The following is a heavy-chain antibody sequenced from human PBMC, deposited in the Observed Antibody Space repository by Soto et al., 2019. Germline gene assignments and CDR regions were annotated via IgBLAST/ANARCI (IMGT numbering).Heavy chain of an antibody. CDR2: ISSDGTTT. CDR3: AREYYGVLTGYYNDY. CDR1: GFTFSSYA. D-gene: IGHD3-9*01. V-gene: IGHV3-74*01. J-gene: IGHJ4*02. Sequence: PGGSLRLSCAASGFTFSSYAMSWVRQAPGKGLVWVARISSDGTTTTYADSANGRFTVSRDNAANTLYLQMSSLRAEDTAVYYCAREYYGVLTGYYNDYWGQGTLVTVSS.